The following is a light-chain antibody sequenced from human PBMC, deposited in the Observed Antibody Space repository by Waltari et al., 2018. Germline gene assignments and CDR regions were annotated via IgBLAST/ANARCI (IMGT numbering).Light chain of an antibody. V-gene: IGKV2-30*02. CDR1: QNLLRSNGNTY. Sequence: DVVMTQSPLSLPITPGQPASMTCRSSQNLLRSNGNTYLSWFLQKPGQPPRRLIYKVSNRDSGVPDRFTGSGAGTDFTLKISRVEAEDVGIYYCMQGTHFPFTFGPGTKLDIK. CDR2: KVS. J-gene: IGKJ3*01. CDR3: MQGTHFPFT.